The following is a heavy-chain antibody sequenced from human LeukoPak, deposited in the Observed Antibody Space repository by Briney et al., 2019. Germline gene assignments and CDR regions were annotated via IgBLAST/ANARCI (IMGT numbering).Heavy chain of an antibody. V-gene: IGHV1-2*02. CDR2: INPNSGGT. J-gene: IGHJ4*02. D-gene: IGHD5-12*01. CDR3: ARDSPCSGCDLGGFDY. CDR1: GYAFTGYF. Sequence: ASVKVSCKASGYAFTGYFMHWVRQAPGRGREWMGWINPNSGGTNYAQKFQGRGTMTRDTSISTVYMELSRLRSGDTAVYYCARDSPCSGCDLGGFDYWGQGTLVTVSS.